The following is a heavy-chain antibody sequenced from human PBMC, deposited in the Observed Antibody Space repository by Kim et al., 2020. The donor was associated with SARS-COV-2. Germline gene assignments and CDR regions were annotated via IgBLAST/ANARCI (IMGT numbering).Heavy chain of an antibody. V-gene: IGHV3-15*01. CDR3: TTWSGAL. CDR2: DGGTT. J-gene: IGHJ4*02. Sequence: DGGTTDYPAPVKGRFTISREDSTNTLYLQMNSLKTEDTAVYYCTTWSGALWGQGTLVTVSS. D-gene: IGHD6-25*01.